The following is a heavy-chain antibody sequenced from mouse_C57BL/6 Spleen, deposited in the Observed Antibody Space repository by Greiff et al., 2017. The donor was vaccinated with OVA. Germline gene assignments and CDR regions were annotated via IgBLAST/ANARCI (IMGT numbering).Heavy chain of an antibody. CDR2: IDPVDGET. Sequence: VQLQQSGAELVKPGASVKLSCTASGFNLKDYYMHWVKQRTEQGLEWIGRIDPVDGETKYAPKFQGKATITADTSSNTAYLQLSSLTSEDPAVYYCARGNYGSRDWFAYWGQGTLVTVSA. V-gene: IGHV14-2*01. CDR3: ARGNYGSRDWFAY. D-gene: IGHD1-1*01. J-gene: IGHJ3*01. CDR1: GFNLKDYY.